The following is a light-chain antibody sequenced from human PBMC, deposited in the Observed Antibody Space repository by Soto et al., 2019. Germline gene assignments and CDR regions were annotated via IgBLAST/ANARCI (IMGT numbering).Light chain of an antibody. CDR2: AEA. Sequence: DIQMTQSPSSLSASVGDRVTITCRASQVIGNDLGWFQQKPGQAPKRLIYAEAFLQSGVPSRISGSGSGTEFNPTISSLQPDEFASYYCLQHKSYPWTFGQGTKVEIK. V-gene: IGKV1-17*01. J-gene: IGKJ1*01. CDR1: QVIGND. CDR3: LQHKSYPWT.